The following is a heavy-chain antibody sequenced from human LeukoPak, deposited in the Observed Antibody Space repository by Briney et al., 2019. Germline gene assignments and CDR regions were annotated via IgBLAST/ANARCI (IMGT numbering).Heavy chain of an antibody. V-gene: IGHV3-23*01. CDR1: GFTFSSYA. D-gene: IGHD6-13*01. CDR2: ISGSGGST. J-gene: IGHJ4*02. Sequence: GGSLRLSCAASGFTFSSYAMSWVRQAPGKGLEWVSAISGSGGSTYYADSVEGRFTISRDNSKNTLYLQMNSLRPGDTAVYYCARSRAEAADYWGQGTLVIVSS. CDR3: ARSRAEAADY.